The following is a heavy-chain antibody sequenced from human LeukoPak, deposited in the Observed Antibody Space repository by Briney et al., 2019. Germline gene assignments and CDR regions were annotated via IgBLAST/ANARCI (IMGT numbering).Heavy chain of an antibody. D-gene: IGHD4-11*01. V-gene: IGHV3-30-3*01. CDR1: GFTFSSYA. J-gene: IGHJ4*02. CDR2: ISHDGINQ. CDR3: ARAIPPPEASTVTTFDY. Sequence: GGSLRLSCAASGFTFSSYAVHWVRQAPGKGLEWVAVISHDGINQLYADSVKGRFTISRDNSKSTVYLQMNSLRAEDTAMYFCARAIPPPEASTVTTFDYWGQGTLVTVSS.